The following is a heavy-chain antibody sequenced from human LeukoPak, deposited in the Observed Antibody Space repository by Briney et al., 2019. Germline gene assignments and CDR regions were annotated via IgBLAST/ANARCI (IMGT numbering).Heavy chain of an antibody. CDR2: VWHDGSNK. Sequence: GGSLRLSCAASGFTFGTYGVHWVRQAPGKGLEWVAVVWHDGSNKYYADSVKGRFTISRDNSKNTLSLQMSSLRAEDTAVYYCARDDFSQGYSFYGMDVWGQGTTVTVSS. V-gene: IGHV3-33*01. J-gene: IGHJ6*02. D-gene: IGHD2/OR15-2a*01. CDR1: GFTFGTYG. CDR3: ARDDFSQGYSFYGMDV.